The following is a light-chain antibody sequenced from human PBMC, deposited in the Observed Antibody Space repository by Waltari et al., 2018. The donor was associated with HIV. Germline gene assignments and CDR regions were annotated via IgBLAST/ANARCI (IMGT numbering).Light chain of an antibody. V-gene: IGLV3-21*02. CDR3: QVWDGRGDPVI. J-gene: IGLJ2*01. CDR2: DDR. CDR1: NIAATKS. Sequence: SYVLTQPPSVSVAPGQTARITCGGNNIAATKSVHWYRLNPGQAPVVVIYDDRDRPSGCPDRFVASSSGDTATLTISRAEAGDEADYYCQVWDGRGDPVIFGGGTKLAVV.